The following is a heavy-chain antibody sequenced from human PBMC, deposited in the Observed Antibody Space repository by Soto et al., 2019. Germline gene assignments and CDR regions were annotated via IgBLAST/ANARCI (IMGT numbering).Heavy chain of an antibody. Sequence: PSDTPSLTRTFSGISISSYYWSWIRQPPGKELEWIGYIYYSGSTNYNPSLKSRVTISVDTSKNQFSLKLSSVTAADLAVYYCARGNSYGYSYYFDYLGQGTLVTVSS. CDR3: ARGNSYGYSYYFDY. J-gene: IGHJ4*02. V-gene: IGHV4-59*01. CDR1: GISISSYY. D-gene: IGHD5-18*01. CDR2: IYYSGST.